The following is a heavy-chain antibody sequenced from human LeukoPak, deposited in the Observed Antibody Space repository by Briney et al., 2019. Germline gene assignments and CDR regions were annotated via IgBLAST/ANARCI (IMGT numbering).Heavy chain of an antibody. D-gene: IGHD3-10*01. Sequence: GGSLKLSCTASGFTFGHFAMSWVRQAPGKGLEWIGFIRMKAFGGTAEYAASVKGRFAISRDDSNSIAYLQMDSLKTEDTGIYYCVRSYDSWGQGTLVMVSS. CDR1: GFTFGHFA. CDR2: IRMKAFGGTA. V-gene: IGHV3-49*04. J-gene: IGHJ4*02. CDR3: VRSYDS.